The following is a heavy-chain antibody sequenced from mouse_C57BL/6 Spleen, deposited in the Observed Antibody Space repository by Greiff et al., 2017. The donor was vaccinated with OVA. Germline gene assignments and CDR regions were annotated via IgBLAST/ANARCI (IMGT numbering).Heavy chain of an antibody. CDR3: ATVVAPYYAMDY. V-gene: IGHV1-64*01. J-gene: IGHJ4*01. D-gene: IGHD1-1*01. CDR2: IHPNSGST. Sequence: VQLQQPGAELVKPGASVKLSCKASGYTFTSYWMHWVKQRPGQGLEWIGMIHPNSGSTNYNEKFKSKATLTVDKSSSTAYMQLRSLTSEDSAVYYCATVVAPYYAMDYWGQGTSVTVSS. CDR1: GYTFTSYW.